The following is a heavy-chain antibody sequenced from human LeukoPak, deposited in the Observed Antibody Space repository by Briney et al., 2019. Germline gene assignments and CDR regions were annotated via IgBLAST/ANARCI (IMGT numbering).Heavy chain of an antibody. D-gene: IGHD5-18*01. CDR2: FDPEDGET. V-gene: IGHV1-24*01. CDR3: ATGDSYGSYYFDY. CDR1: GYTLTELS. J-gene: IGHJ4*02. Sequence: GASVKVSCKVSGYTLTELSMHWVRQAPGKGLEWMGGFDPEDGETIYAQKFQGRVTMTEGTSTDTAYMELSSLRSEDAAVYYCATGDSYGSYYFDYWGQGTLVTVSS.